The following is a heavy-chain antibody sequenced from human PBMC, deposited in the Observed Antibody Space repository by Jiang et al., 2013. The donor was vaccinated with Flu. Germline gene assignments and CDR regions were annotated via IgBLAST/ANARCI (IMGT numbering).Heavy chain of an antibody. CDR2: IIPIFGAS. D-gene: IGHD4-23*01. J-gene: IGHJ6*02. CDR3: AKDRYGGNARQYYYYGLGV. Sequence: SSVKVSCRASGGSFVNYAITWVRQAPGQGLEWLGGIIPIFGASIYAQKFQGRVTFTADTSTDTVYMELNSLTSEDTAVYYCAKDRYGGNARQYYYYGLGVWGQGTTGHRLL. V-gene: IGHV1-69*06. CDR1: GGSFVNYA.